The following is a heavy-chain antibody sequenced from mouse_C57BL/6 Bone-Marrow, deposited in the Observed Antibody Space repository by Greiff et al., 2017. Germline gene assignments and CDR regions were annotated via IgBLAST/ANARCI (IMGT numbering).Heavy chain of an antibody. CDR1: GFTFSSYG. V-gene: IGHV5-6*01. J-gene: IGHJ3*01. CDR2: LSSGGSYT. D-gene: IGHD1-1*01. Sequence: EVHLVESGGDLVKPGGSLKLSCAASGFTFSSYGMSWVRQTPAKRLEWVATLSSGGSYTYYPDRVKGRFTISREKAKNTLYLQRSSLKSEDTAMYYCAREDYYGSMFAYWGQGTLVTVSA. CDR3: AREDYYGSMFAY.